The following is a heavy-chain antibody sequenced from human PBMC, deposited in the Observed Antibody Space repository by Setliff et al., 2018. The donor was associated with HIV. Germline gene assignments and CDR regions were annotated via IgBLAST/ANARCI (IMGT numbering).Heavy chain of an antibody. J-gene: IGHJ4*02. V-gene: IGHV3-74*01. CDR3: VRGPQFRPH. Sequence: PGGSLRLSCAGSGLTLKNYWVHWVRQAPGKGLVWVSRITNDGSLASDGTKTGYADSVKGRFTISRDNTRSTLYLQMNRLRVEDTAVYYCVRGPQFRPHWGQGTLVTVSS. CDR2: ITNDGSLASDGTKT. CDR1: GLTLKNYW.